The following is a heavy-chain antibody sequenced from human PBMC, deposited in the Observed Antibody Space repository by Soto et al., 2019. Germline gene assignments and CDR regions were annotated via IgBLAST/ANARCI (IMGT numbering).Heavy chain of an antibody. Sequence: QITLNESGPTQVKPRQTLTLTCTFSGFSLTTSGVGVGWIRQSPAKAPEWLALIYWDDDKRYSPSLKSRLNITKDASKNQVVLTMADLDPADTATYYCAHRVLRTVFGLVTTTAIYFDFWGQGTPVAVSS. J-gene: IGHJ4*02. CDR2: IYWDDDK. CDR3: AHRVLRTVFGLVTTTAIYFDF. D-gene: IGHD3-3*01. V-gene: IGHV2-5*02. CDR1: GFSLTTSGVG.